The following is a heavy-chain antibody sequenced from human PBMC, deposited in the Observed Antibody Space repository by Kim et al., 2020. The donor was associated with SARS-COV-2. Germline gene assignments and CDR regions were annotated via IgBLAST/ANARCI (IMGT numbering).Heavy chain of an antibody. CDR1: GFTFSNAW. CDR2: IKSKTDGGTT. Sequence: GGSLRLSCAASGFTFSNAWMSWVRQAPGKGLEWVGRIKSKTDGGTTDYAAPVKGRFTISRDDSKNTLYLQMNSLKTEDTAVYYCTFYYDILTGPYGMDVWGQGTTVTVSS. V-gene: IGHV3-15*01. J-gene: IGHJ6*02. CDR3: TFYYDILTGPYGMDV. D-gene: IGHD3-9*01.